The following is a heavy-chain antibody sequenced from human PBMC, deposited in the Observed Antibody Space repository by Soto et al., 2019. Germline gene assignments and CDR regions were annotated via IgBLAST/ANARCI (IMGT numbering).Heavy chain of an antibody. V-gene: IGHV3-30-3*01. Sequence: QVQLVESGGGVVQPGRSLRLSCAASGFTFSSYAMHWVRQAPGKGLEWVAVISYDGSNKYYADSVKGRFTISRDNSKNTLYLQMNSLRAEDTAVYYCARDRALVVATIMDYWGQGTLVTVSS. CDR3: ARDRALVVATIMDY. J-gene: IGHJ4*02. D-gene: IGHD5-12*01. CDR2: ISYDGSNK. CDR1: GFTFSSYA.